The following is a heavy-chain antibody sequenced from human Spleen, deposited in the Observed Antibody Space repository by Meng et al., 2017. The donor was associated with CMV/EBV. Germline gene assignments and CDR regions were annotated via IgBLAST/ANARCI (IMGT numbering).Heavy chain of an antibody. J-gene: IGHJ4*02. D-gene: IGHD2-21*01. V-gene: IGHV3-48*03. CDR3: ARRIAGNSIY. CDR2: ISTSGTTK. Sequence: GGSLRLSCEGSGFTFSTYEMNWVRQAPGKGLEWVSFISTSGTTKYYADSVKGRLTISRDSSTLYLHMNSLRGEDTAMYYCARRIAGNSIYWGQGTLVTVSS. CDR1: GFTFSTYE.